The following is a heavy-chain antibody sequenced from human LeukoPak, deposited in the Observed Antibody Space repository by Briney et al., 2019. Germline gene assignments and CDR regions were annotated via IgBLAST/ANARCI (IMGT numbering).Heavy chain of an antibody. CDR1: GYTLTELS. CDR2: FDPEDGET. J-gene: IGHJ3*02. V-gene: IGHV1-24*01. Sequence: GASVKVSCTVSGYTLTELSMHWVRQAPGKGLEWMGGFDPEDGETIYAQKFQGRVTMTEDTSTDTAYMELSSLRSEDTAVYYCATGGGKDYYAFDIWGQGTMVTVSS. CDR3: ATGGGKDYYAFDI. D-gene: IGHD3-16*01.